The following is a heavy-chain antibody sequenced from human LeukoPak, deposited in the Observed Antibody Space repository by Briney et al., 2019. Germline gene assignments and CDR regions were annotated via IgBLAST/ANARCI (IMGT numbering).Heavy chain of an antibody. J-gene: IGHJ4*02. V-gene: IGHV3-53*04. Sequence: GGSLRLSCAASVFTVSSNYMSWVRQAPGKGVEWVSVIYSGGSTYYADSVKGRFTISRHNSENTLYLQMNSLRAEDTAVYYCARDHSYGGKIPLFDYWGQGALVTVSS. D-gene: IGHD4-23*01. CDR1: VFTVSSNY. CDR2: IYSGGST. CDR3: ARDHSYGGKIPLFDY.